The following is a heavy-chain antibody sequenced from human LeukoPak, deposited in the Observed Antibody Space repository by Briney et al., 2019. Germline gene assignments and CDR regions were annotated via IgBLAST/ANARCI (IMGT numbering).Heavy chain of an antibody. CDR2: ISGSDGNT. V-gene: IGHV3-23*01. CDR1: GFTFSNYT. CDR3: AIYSRSNFDY. D-gene: IGHD5-18*01. Sequence: GGSLRLSCAASGFTFSNYTMSWVRQAPGKGLEWVSTISGSDGNTWFADSVKGRFTISRGNSKNTLYLQMNSLGAEDTAVYYCAIYSRSNFDYWGQGTLVTVSS. J-gene: IGHJ4*02.